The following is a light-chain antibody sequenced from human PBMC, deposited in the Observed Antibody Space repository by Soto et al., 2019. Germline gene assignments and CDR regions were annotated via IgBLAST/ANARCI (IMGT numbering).Light chain of an antibody. CDR3: QQSYSTPLT. CDR1: QSVSSNY. Sequence: EIVLTQSPGTLSLSPGERATLSCRASQSVSSNYLAWYQQKPGQAPRLLIYGASSRATGIPDRFSGSGSGTDFTLTISRLEPEDFAVYHCQQSYSTPLTFGGGTKVEI. CDR2: GAS. J-gene: IGKJ4*01. V-gene: IGKV3-20*01.